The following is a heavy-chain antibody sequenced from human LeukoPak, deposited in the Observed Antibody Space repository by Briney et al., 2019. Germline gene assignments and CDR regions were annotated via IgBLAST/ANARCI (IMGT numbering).Heavy chain of an antibody. Sequence: SETLSLTCTVSGGSISSYYWSWIRQPPGKGLEWIGYIYYSGSTNYNPSLKSRVTISVDTSKNQFSLKLSSVTAADTAVYYCARDAEEEGMDVWGKGTTVTVSS. CDR3: ARDAEEEGMDV. J-gene: IGHJ6*04. V-gene: IGHV4-59*01. CDR1: GGSISSYY. CDR2: IYYSGST.